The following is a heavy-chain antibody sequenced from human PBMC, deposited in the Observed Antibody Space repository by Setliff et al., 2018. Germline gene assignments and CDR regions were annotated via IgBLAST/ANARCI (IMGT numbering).Heavy chain of an antibody. CDR1: GGSMGSYY. CDR3: AREQKGGYYGSGRHVDY. V-gene: IGHV4-4*07. D-gene: IGHD3-10*01. Sequence: SETLSLTCTVSGGSMGSYYWTWIRQSAGKGLEWIGRIYTSGSTNYNPSLKSRVTMSVDTSKNQFSLKLSSVTAADTAVYYCAREQKGGYYGSGRHVDYWGQGTLVTVSS. CDR2: IYTSGST. J-gene: IGHJ4*02.